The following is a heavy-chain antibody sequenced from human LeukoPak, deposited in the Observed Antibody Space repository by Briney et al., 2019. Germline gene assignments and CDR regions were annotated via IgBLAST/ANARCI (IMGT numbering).Heavy chain of an antibody. J-gene: IGHJ6*02. CDR2: ISGSGGNT. Sequence: GGSLRLSCAASGFTFSSYGMSWVRQAPGKGLDWVSGISGSGGNTYYADSVKGRFTISRDNSKNTLYLQMNSLRAEDTAVYYCAKLHYGANSGGRYGMDVWGQGTTVTVSS. CDR1: GFTFSSYG. CDR3: AKLHYGANSGGRYGMDV. D-gene: IGHD4-23*01. V-gene: IGHV3-23*01.